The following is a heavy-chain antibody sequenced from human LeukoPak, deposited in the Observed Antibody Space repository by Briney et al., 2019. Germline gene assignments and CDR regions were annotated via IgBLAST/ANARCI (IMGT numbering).Heavy chain of an antibody. Sequence: ASVKVSCKASGGTFSSYAISWVRQAPGQGLEWMGWISAYNGNTNYAQKLQGRVTMTTDTSTSTAYMELRSLRSDDTAVYYCARDSLVPYYDILTGYLYWGQGTLATVSS. D-gene: IGHD3-9*01. V-gene: IGHV1-18*01. CDR3: ARDSLVPYYDILTGYLY. J-gene: IGHJ4*02. CDR1: GGTFSSYA. CDR2: ISAYNGNT.